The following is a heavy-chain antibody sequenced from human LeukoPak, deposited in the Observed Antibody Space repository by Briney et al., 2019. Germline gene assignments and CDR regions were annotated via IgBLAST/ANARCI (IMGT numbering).Heavy chain of an antibody. CDR3: AKGEEYCSGGSCYHWGGMDYYYGMDV. CDR2: ISGSGGST. CDR1: GFTFSSYA. J-gene: IGHJ6*02. Sequence: GGSLRLSCAASGFTFSSYAMSWVRQAPGKGLEWVSAISGSGGSTYYADSVKGRFTISRDNSKNTLYLQMNSLRAEDTAVYYCAKGEEYCSGGSCYHWGGMDYYYGMDVWGQGTTVTVSS. D-gene: IGHD2-15*01. V-gene: IGHV3-23*01.